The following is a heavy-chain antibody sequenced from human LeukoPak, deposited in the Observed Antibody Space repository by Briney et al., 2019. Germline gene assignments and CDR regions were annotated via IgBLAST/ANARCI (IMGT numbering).Heavy chain of an antibody. J-gene: IGHJ6*03. CDR2: IYYSGST. Sequence: SETLSLTCTVSGGSISSSSYYWGWIRQPPGKGLEWIGSIYYSGSTYYNPSLKSRVTISVDTSKNQFSLKLSSVTAADTAVYYCARLPQYCSSTSCYPPGGYMDVWGKGTTVTVPS. V-gene: IGHV4-39*01. D-gene: IGHD2-2*01. CDR3: ARLPQYCSSTSCYPPGGYMDV. CDR1: GGSISSSSYY.